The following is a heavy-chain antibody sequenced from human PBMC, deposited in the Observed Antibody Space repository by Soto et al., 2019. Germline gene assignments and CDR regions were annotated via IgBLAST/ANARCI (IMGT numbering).Heavy chain of an antibody. Sequence: ASVKVSCKASGYTFTSYGISWVRQAPGQGLEWMGWISAYNGNTNYAQKLQGRVTMTTDTSTSTAYMELRSLRSDDTAVYYCARGIVVVVPGAIRGPYGMDVWGQGTTVTVSS. J-gene: IGHJ6*02. CDR3: ARGIVVVVPGAIRGPYGMDV. CDR2: ISAYNGNT. D-gene: IGHD2-2*02. CDR1: GYTFTSYG. V-gene: IGHV1-18*01.